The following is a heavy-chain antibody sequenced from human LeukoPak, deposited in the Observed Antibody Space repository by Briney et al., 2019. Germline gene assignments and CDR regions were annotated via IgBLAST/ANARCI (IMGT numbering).Heavy chain of an antibody. CDR3: AKGRSVVVPATPEFDY. CDR2: ISYDGSNK. CDR1: GFTFSTYG. Sequence: GGSLRLSCAASGFTFSTYGIHWVRQAPGKGLEWVAAISYDGSNKYYADSVKGRFTISRDNSENTVYLQMNSLRAEDTAVYYCAKGRSVVVPATPEFDYWGQGTLVTVSS. D-gene: IGHD2-15*01. V-gene: IGHV3-30*18. J-gene: IGHJ4*02.